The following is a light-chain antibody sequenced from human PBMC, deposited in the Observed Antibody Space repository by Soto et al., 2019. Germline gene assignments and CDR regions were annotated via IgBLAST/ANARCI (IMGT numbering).Light chain of an antibody. Sequence: PASVSVSPGESATLSCRASQSVNSNYLAWYQQHPGQPPRLLIYGISTRATGIPARFSGSGSGTEFSLTISSLQSEDFAVYYCQQYSKWPITFGQGTRLEIK. V-gene: IGKV3-15*01. J-gene: IGKJ5*01. CDR3: QQYSKWPIT. CDR1: QSVNSN. CDR2: GIS.